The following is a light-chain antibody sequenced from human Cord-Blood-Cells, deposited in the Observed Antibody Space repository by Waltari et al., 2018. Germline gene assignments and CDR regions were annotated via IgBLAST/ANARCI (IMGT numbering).Light chain of an antibody. CDR3: SSYTSSSTLG. J-gene: IGLJ1*01. CDR1: SSDVGGYNY. Sequence: QSALTQPDSVSGSPGQSITISCTGTSSDVGGYNYVSWYQQHPGKAPKLMIYEVSNRLPGASNRFSGSKSGNTASLTISGLQAEDEADYYCSSYTSSSTLGFGTGTKVTVL. CDR2: EVS. V-gene: IGLV2-14*01.